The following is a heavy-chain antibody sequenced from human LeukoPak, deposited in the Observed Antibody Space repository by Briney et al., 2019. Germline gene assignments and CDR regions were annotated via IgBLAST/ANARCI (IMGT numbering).Heavy chain of an antibody. D-gene: IGHD3-16*01. CDR1: GFTFSSYW. Sequence: GGSLRLSCAASGFTFSSYWMSWVRQAPGKGLEWVASIDHNGNVNYYVDSVKGRFTISRDNAKNSLYLQMSNLRAEDTAVYFCARGGGLDVWGQGATVTVSS. CDR3: ARGGGLDV. CDR2: IDHNGNVN. J-gene: IGHJ6*02. V-gene: IGHV3-7*03.